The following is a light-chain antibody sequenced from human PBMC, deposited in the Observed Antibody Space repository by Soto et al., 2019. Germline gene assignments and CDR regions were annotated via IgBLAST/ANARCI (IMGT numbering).Light chain of an antibody. Sequence: EIVLTQSPGTLSLSPGERATLSCRASQSVTSSYLAWYQQKPGQAPRLLIYGASSRATGIPDRFSSSGSGTDFTLTISRLEPEDFAVYYCQQYGSSYTFGQGTKLEIK. CDR1: QSVTSSY. CDR3: QQYGSSYT. CDR2: GAS. J-gene: IGKJ2*01. V-gene: IGKV3-20*01.